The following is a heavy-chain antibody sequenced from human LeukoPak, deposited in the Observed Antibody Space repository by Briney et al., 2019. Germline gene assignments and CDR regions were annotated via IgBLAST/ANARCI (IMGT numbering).Heavy chain of an antibody. V-gene: IGHV4-59*01. D-gene: IGHD3-22*01. CDR2: IYYSGST. Sequence: SETLSLTCTVSGGSISSYYWSWIRQPPGKGLEWIGYIYYSGSTNYNPSLKSRVTISVDTSKNQFSLKLSSVTAADTAVYYCARTVVSIWFDPWGQGTLVTVSS. CDR1: GGSISSYY. CDR3: ARTVVSIWFDP. J-gene: IGHJ5*02.